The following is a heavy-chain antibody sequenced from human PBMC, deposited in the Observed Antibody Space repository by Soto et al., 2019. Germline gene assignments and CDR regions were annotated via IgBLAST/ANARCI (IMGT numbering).Heavy chain of an antibody. V-gene: IGHV5-51*01. CDR2: IYPGDSDT. CDR1: GYSFTSYW. J-gene: IGHJ6*03. CDR3: ARHAGRDYYYYYMDV. D-gene: IGHD1-1*01. Sequence: GESLKISCKGSGYSFTSYWIGWVRQMPGKGLEWMGIIYPGDSDTRYSPSFQGQVTISADKSISTAYLQWSSLKASDTAMYYCARHAGRDYYYYYMDVWGKGTTVTVSS.